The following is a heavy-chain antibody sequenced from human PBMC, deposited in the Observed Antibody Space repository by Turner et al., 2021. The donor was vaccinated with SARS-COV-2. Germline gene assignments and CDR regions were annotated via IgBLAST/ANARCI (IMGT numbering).Heavy chain of an antibody. CDR1: GFTLSSYS. D-gene: IGHD6-13*01. CDR2: ISSISSYI. V-gene: IGHV3-21*01. Sequence: EVQLVESGGGLVKRGGSLRLSCAASGFTLSSYSMNWVRQAPGKGLEWVSSISSISSYIYYADSVKGRVTISRDNAKNSLYLQLNSLRAEDTAVYYCATIAAAGPDFYYYYGMDVWGQGTTVTVSS. J-gene: IGHJ6*02. CDR3: ATIAAAGPDFYYYYGMDV.